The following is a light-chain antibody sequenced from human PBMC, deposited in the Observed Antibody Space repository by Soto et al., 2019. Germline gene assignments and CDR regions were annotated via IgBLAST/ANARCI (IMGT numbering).Light chain of an antibody. Sequence: TQSAAPLSVSPRARATLSCRASQSVNSDLAGYQQKPGQAPRLLIYGTSSRATGMPAWCSGSGSETDVSLTISSLVPEDAAVYYCQQRSNWHSLTFGGGTKV. CDR3: QQRSNWHSLT. V-gene: IGKV3D-11*02. J-gene: IGKJ4*01. CDR2: GTS. CDR1: QSVNSD.